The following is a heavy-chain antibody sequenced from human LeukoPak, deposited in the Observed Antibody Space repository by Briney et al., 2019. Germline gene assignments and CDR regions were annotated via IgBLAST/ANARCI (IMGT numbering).Heavy chain of an antibody. Sequence: GGSLRLSCTASGFSFGDYAVSWFRQAPGKGLEWVGFIRSKAYGGTTEYAASVKGRFTISRDDSKNIAYLQMDSLKTEDTAVYCCHSISSGYYGGNWGQGTLVTVSS. CDR1: GFSFGDYA. V-gene: IGHV3-49*03. CDR2: IRSKAYGGTT. J-gene: IGHJ4*02. D-gene: IGHD3-22*01. CDR3: HSISSGYYGGN.